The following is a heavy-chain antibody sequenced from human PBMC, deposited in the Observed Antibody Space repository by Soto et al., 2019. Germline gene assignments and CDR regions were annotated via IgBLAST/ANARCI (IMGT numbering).Heavy chain of an antibody. Sequence: EVQLVESGGGLVQPGGSLRLSCAASGFTFSSYSMNWVRQAPGKGLEWVSYISSSSSTIYYADSVKGRFTISRVNAKKSQDMQMNSRRDVVAAVYYCAGGGGGVWGQGTLVTVSS. CDR1: GFTFSSYS. CDR2: ISSSSSTI. CDR3: AGGGGGV. J-gene: IGHJ4*02. D-gene: IGHD3-16*01. V-gene: IGHV3-48*02.